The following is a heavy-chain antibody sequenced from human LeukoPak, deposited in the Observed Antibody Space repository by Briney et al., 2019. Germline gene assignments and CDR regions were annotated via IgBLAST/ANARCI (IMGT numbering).Heavy chain of an antibody. Sequence: ASVKVSCKASGYTFTAYYMHWVRQAPGQGLEWMGWINPDSGGTIYAQKFQGRVTMTTDTSISTAYMDLSRLRSDDTAVYYCAKGGYDTSGYRPDYWGQGTLVTVSS. D-gene: IGHD3-22*01. J-gene: IGHJ4*02. CDR3: AKGGYDTSGYRPDY. V-gene: IGHV1-2*02. CDR2: INPDSGGT. CDR1: GYTFTAYY.